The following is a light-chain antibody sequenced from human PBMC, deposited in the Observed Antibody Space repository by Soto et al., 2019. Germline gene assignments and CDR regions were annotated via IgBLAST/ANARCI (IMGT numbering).Light chain of an antibody. Sequence: EIVLTQSPGTLSLSPGERATLSCRASQSVSSSYLAWYQQKPGQAPRHLIYRASSRATGIPDRFSGSGSGTDFTLTISRLAPEDFAMYYCQQYGTSPTFGGGTEVEIK. CDR1: QSVSSSY. CDR2: RAS. CDR3: QQYGTSPT. V-gene: IGKV3-20*01. J-gene: IGKJ4*01.